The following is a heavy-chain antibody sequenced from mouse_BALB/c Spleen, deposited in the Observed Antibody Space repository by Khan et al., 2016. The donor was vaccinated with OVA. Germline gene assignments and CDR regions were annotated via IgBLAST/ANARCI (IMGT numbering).Heavy chain of an antibody. CDR2: ISTGSGDT. CDR3: ARRNYFGYTFAY. CDR1: GYTFTDYY. V-gene: IGHV1-77*01. Sequence: QVQLKESGAELARPGASVKLSCKASGYTFTDYYINWVKQRTGQGLEWIGEISTGSGDTYYTEKFKGQATLTADKSSSTVYMQLSSLTAEASAVYFCARRNYFGYTFAYWGQGTLVTVSA. D-gene: IGHD1-2*01. J-gene: IGHJ3*01.